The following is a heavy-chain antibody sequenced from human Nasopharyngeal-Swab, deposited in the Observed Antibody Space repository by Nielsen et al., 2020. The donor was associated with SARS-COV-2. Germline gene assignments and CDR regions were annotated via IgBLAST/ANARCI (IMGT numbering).Heavy chain of an antibody. D-gene: IGHD5/OR15-5a*01. Sequence: RELTMTGLEWMGRIDPSDSYTNYSPSFQGHVTISADKSISTAYLQWSSLKASDTAMYYCASTQAQDYYYGMDVWGQGTTVTVSS. CDR3: ASTQAQDYYYGMDV. J-gene: IGHJ6*02. V-gene: IGHV5-10-1*01. CDR2: IDPSDSYT.